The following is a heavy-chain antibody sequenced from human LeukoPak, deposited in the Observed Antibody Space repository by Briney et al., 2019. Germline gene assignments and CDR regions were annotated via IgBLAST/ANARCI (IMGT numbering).Heavy chain of an antibody. V-gene: IGHV3-23*01. Sequence: GGSLRLSCAASGFTFSSYGMSWVRQAPGKGLEWVSAISGSGGSTYYADSVKGRFTISRDNSKNTLYLQMNSLRAEDTAVYYCAKDCHGRDYYDSSGYYSASEFDYWGQGTLVTVSS. J-gene: IGHJ4*02. D-gene: IGHD3-22*01. CDR2: ISGSGGST. CDR3: AKDCHGRDYYDSSGYYSASEFDY. CDR1: GFTFSSYG.